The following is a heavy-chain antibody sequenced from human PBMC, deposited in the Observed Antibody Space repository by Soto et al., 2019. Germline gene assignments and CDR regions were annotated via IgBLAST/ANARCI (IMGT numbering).Heavy chain of an antibody. Sequence: EVQLVESGGGLVQPGGSLRLSCAASGFTFSSCCMRWVGQPPRTWLVWVSRINSDGSSTSHADSVKRRFTISRDNAQNSLYLQMTPLRAEDTAVYYCVRTSLVVATATREDYWGQGTLVNVSS. CDR2: INSDGSST. CDR3: VRTSLVVATATREDY. J-gene: IGHJ4*02. CDR1: GFTFSSCC. V-gene: IGHV3-74*01. D-gene: IGHD2-15*01.